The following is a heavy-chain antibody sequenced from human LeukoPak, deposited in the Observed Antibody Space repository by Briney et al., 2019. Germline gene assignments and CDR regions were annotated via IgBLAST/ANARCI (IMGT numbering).Heavy chain of an antibody. CDR3: ARGYDILTGYYNLDY. V-gene: IGHV1-2*02. J-gene: IGHJ4*02. D-gene: IGHD3-9*01. CDR1: GGTFSSYA. Sequence: ASVKVSCKASGGTFSSYAISWVRQAPGQGLEWMGWINPNSGGTNYAQKFQGRVTMTRDTSISTAYMELSRLRSDDTAVYYCARGYDILTGYYNLDYWGQGTLVTVSS. CDR2: INPNSGGT.